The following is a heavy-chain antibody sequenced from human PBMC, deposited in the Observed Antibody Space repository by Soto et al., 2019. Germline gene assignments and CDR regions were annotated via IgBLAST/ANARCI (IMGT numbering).Heavy chain of an antibody. V-gene: IGHV3-43*01. CDR3: AKECRPAPYYYYGMDV. Sequence: GGSLRLSCAASGFTFDDYTMHWVRQAPGKGLEWVSLISWDGGSTYYADSVKGRFTISRDNSKNSLYLQMNSLRTEDTALYYCAKECRPAPYYYYGMDVWGQGTTVTVSS. D-gene: IGHD2-15*01. CDR1: GFTFDDYT. CDR2: ISWDGGST. J-gene: IGHJ6*02.